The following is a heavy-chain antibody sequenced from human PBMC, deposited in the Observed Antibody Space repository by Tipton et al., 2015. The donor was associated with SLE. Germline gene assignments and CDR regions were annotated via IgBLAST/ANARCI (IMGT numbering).Heavy chain of an antibody. Sequence: GLVKPSETLSLTCTVSGGPISTYYWGWIRQPPGKGLELIGYIYYSGSTNYNPSLKSRVTISVDTSKNQFSLKLTSVTAADTAVYYCTRGHGALYDFDFWGQGTLVTVSS. CDR1: GGPISTYY. CDR2: IYYSGST. V-gene: IGHV4-59*01. CDR3: TRGHGALYDFDF. D-gene: IGHD4/OR15-4a*01. J-gene: IGHJ4*02.